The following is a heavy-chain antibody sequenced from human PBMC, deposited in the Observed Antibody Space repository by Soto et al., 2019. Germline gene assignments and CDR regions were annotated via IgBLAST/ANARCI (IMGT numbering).Heavy chain of an antibody. Sequence: WIRKKHGKGLEWIGYIYYSGSTNYNPSLKSRVTISVDTSKNQCSLKLSSVTAADTAVYSCARQNYDLVVPAHFDYWGQGTLVTVSS. J-gene: IGHJ4*02. V-gene: IGHV4-59*08. D-gene: IGHD2-2*01. CDR2: IYYSGST. CDR3: ARQNYDLVVPAHFDY.